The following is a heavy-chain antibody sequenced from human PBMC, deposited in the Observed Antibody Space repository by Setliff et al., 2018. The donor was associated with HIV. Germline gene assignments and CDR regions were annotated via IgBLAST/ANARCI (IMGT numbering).Heavy chain of an antibody. CDR2: IKQDGSEK. J-gene: IGHJ4*02. D-gene: IGHD3-10*01. V-gene: IGHV3-7*01. Sequence: PGGSLRLSCAASGFTFSTYGMSWVRQAPGKGLEWVANIKQDGSEKYYVDAVKGRFTISRYNAKNSLYLQMNSLRAEDTAVYYGASVLRYYGSGSYPFGYWGQGTLVTASS. CDR1: GFTFSTYG. CDR3: ASVLRYYGSGSYPFGY.